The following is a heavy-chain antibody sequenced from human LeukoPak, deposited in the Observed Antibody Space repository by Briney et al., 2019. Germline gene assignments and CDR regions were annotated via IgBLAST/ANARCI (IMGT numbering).Heavy chain of an antibody. D-gene: IGHD3-3*01. J-gene: IGHJ4*02. CDR1: GFTFSSYG. Sequence: GGSLRLSCAASGFTFSSYGMHWVRQAPGKGLEWVAFIRYDGSNKYYADSVKGRFTIPRDNSKNTLYLQMNSLRAEDTAVYYCAKDSTYYDFWSGPYPDYWGQGTLVTVSS. V-gene: IGHV3-30*02. CDR2: IRYDGSNK. CDR3: AKDSTYYDFWSGPYPDY.